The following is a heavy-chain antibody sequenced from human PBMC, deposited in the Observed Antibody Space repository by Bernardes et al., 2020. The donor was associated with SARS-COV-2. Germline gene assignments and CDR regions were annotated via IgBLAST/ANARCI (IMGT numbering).Heavy chain of an antibody. CDR2: IQQDGGEQ. CDR1: GFTFRMYW. J-gene: IGHJ5*02. Sequence: GGSLRLSCAASGFTFRMYWMTWVRQAPGKGLEWVANIQQDGGEQYYVDSVKGRFTISRDNAKNSLYLQMISLRAEDTAVYYCARLTLTKWLVKGGWFDPWGQGALVTVSS. D-gene: IGHD6-19*01. CDR3: ARLTLTKWLVKGGWFDP. V-gene: IGHV3-7*01.